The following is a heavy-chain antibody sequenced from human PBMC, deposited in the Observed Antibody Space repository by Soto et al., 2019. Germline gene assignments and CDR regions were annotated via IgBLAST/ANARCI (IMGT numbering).Heavy chain of an antibody. CDR2: ISYDGSKK. Sequence: QVQLVESGGGVVQPGRSLRLSCVASGFNLSSYSMHWVRQAPGKGLEWVAVISYDGSKKYYADSVKGRFTISRDNAKNSLYLQMNSLGAEDTAVYFCASGLWTFQHWGQGTLVTVSS. CDR3: ASGLWTFQH. J-gene: IGHJ1*01. V-gene: IGHV3-30*03. CDR1: GFNLSSYS. D-gene: IGHD3-10*01.